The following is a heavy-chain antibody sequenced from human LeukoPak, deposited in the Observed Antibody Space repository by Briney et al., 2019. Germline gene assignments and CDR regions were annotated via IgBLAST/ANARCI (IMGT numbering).Heavy chain of an antibody. CDR2: ISAYNGNT. CDR1: GYTFISFG. J-gene: IGHJ6*03. D-gene: IGHD1-26*01. CDR3: TRAPPVGPSYYYYYMDV. Sequence: GASVEVSCKTSGYTFISFGISWVRQAPGQGLEWMAWISAYNGNTNYAQKFRGRVTVTIDTSTTTAYMELRSLRSDDTAVYYCTRAPPVGPSYYYYYMDVWGKGTTVTVSS. V-gene: IGHV1-18*01.